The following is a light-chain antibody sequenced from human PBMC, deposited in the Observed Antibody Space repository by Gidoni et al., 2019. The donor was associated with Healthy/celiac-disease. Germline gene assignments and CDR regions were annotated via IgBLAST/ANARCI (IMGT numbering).Light chain of an antibody. V-gene: IGKV1-39*01. CDR2: AAS. CDR3: QQSYR. CDR1: QSISSY. Sequence: DIQMTQSPSSLSASVGDRVTITCRASQSISSYLNWYQQKPGQAPKLLIYAASSLQSGVPSRFSGSGSGTDFTLTISSLQPEDFATYYCQQSYRFGQGTKVEIK. J-gene: IGKJ1*01.